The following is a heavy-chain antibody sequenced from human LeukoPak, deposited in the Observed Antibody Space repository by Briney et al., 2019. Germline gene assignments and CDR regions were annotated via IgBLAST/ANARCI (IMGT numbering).Heavy chain of an antibody. CDR2: INPNSGGT. V-gene: IGHV1-2*06. D-gene: IGHD4-11*01. J-gene: IGHJ5*02. Sequence: GASVKVSCKASGYTFTGYYMHWVRQAPGQGLEWMGRINPNSGGTNYAQKFQGRVTMTRDTSISTAYMELSRLRSDDTAVYYCARPHTVLNNWFDPWGQGTLVTVSS. CDR3: ARPHTVLNNWFDP. CDR1: GYTFTGYY.